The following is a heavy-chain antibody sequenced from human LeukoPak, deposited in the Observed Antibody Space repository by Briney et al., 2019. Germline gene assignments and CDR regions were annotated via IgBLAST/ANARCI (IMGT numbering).Heavy chain of an antibody. V-gene: IGHV4-61*01. CDR1: GGSISSSSYY. J-gene: IGHJ4*02. D-gene: IGHD3-22*01. CDR3: ARQDSSGSHFDY. Sequence: SETLSLTCTVSGGSISSSSYYWSWIRQPPGKGLEWIGYIYYSGTTNYNPSLESRVTISVDTSKNQLSLKLTSVTAADTAVYYCARQDSSGSHFDYWGQGTLVTVSS. CDR2: IYYSGTT.